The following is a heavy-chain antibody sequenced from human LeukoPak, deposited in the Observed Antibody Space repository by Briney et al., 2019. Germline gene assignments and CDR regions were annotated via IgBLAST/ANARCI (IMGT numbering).Heavy chain of an antibody. CDR3: ARDPLAIAAADDAFDI. D-gene: IGHD6-13*01. CDR1: GFTFSSYS. J-gene: IGHJ3*02. Sequence: GGSLRLSCAASGFTFSSYSMNWVRQAPGKGLEWVSSISSSSSYIYYADSVKGRFTISRDNAKNSLYLQMNSLRAEDTAVYYCARDPLAIAAADDAFDIWGQGTMVTVSS. CDR2: ISSSSSYI. V-gene: IGHV3-21*01.